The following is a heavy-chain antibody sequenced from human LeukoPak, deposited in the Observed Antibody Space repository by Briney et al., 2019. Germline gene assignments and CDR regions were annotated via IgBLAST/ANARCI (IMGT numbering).Heavy chain of an antibody. Sequence: GGSLRLSCAASGFMFSDEYMSWIRQAPGKGLEWVSYISNSGDFKAYADSVKGRLTISRDNANNSLFLQMNSLRAEDTAVYYCARDGGRYSSSWFGFDPWGQGTLVTVSS. CDR3: ARDGGRYSSSWFGFDP. CDR1: GFMFSDEY. CDR2: ISNSGDFK. J-gene: IGHJ5*02. V-gene: IGHV3-11*01. D-gene: IGHD6-13*01.